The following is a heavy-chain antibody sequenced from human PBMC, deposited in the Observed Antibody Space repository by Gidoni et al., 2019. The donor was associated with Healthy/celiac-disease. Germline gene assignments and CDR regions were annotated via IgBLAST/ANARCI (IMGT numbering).Heavy chain of an antibody. CDR3: ARDQYSSSWYVGGYYYYYGMDV. D-gene: IGHD6-13*01. CDR1: GLTFSSYA. Sequence: QVQLLESGGGVVQPGRSLRLSCAASGLTFSSYAMHWVRQAPGKGLEWVAVISYDGSNKYYADSVKGRFTISRDNSKNTLYLQMNSLRAEDTAVYYCARDQYSSSWYVGGYYYYYGMDVWGQGTTVTVSS. V-gene: IGHV3-30-3*01. J-gene: IGHJ6*02. CDR2: ISYDGSNK.